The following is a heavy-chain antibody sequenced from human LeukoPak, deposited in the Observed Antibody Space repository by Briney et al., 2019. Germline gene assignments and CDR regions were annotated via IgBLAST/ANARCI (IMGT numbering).Heavy chain of an antibody. CDR3: AREPAMVRGVRSDY. D-gene: IGHD3-10*01. J-gene: IGHJ4*02. Sequence: GGSLRLSCAASGFTFSSYSMNWVRQAPGKGLEWVSSISSSSSYIYYADSVKGRFTISRDNAKNSLYLQMNSLRAEDTAVYYCAREPAMVRGVRSDYWGQGTLVTVSS. CDR2: ISSSSSYI. V-gene: IGHV3-21*01. CDR1: GFTFSSYS.